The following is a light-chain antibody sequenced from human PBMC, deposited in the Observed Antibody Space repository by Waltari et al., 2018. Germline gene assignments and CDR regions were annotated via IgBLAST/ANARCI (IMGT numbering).Light chain of an antibody. Sequence: QSVLTQPPSASGTPGQRLTISCSGSSSNIGSNYIYWYQQLPGTAPKLLINRNNQRPSGVPDRFSGSKSGTSASLAIRGLRSGDEADYYCAAWDDSLRGWVFGGGTKLTVL. CDR1: SSNIGSNY. CDR3: AAWDDSLRGWV. CDR2: RNN. V-gene: IGLV1-47*01. J-gene: IGLJ3*02.